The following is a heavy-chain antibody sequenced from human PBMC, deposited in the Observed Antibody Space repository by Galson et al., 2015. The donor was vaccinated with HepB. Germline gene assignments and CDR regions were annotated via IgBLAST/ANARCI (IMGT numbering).Heavy chain of an antibody. V-gene: IGHV3-33*01. J-gene: IGHJ3*02. CDR1: GFTFSSYG. Sequence: SLRLSCAASGFTFSSYGMHWVRQAPGKGLEWVAVIWYDGSNKYYADSVKGRFTISRDNSKNTLYLQMNSLRAEDTAVYYCARVIPQNAFDIWGQGTMVTVSS. CDR3: ARVIPQNAFDI. CDR2: IWYDGSNK.